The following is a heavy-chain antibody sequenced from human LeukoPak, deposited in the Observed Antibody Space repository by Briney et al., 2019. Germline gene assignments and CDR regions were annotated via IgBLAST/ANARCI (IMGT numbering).Heavy chain of an antibody. CDR1: GFTFSNYW. D-gene: IGHD1-20*01. CDR3: TRDGSNWNDFDY. CDR2: IKEDGSEK. J-gene: IGHJ4*02. Sequence: GGSLRLSCGVSGFTFSNYWMNWVRQAPGKGLEWVANIKEDGSEKSYVDSVKGRFTISRDNAKNSLFLQMNGLRAEDTAIYYCTRDGSNWNDFDYWGQGTLVTVSS. V-gene: IGHV3-7*01.